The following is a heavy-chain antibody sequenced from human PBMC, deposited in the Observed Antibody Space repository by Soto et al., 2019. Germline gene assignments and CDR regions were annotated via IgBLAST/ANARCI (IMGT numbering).Heavy chain of an antibody. CDR1: GYTLTELS. Sequence: GASVKVSCKVSGYTLTELSMHWVRQAPGEGLEWMGGFDPEDGETIYAQKFQGRVTMTEDTSTDTAYMELSSLRSEDTAVYYCATAPSQTVAGIGNHWGQGTLVTVSS. J-gene: IGHJ1*01. CDR2: FDPEDGET. CDR3: ATAPSQTVAGIGNH. D-gene: IGHD6-19*01. V-gene: IGHV1-24*01.